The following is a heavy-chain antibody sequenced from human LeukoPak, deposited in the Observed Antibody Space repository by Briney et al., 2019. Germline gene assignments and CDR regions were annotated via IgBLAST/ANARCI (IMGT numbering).Heavy chain of an antibody. J-gene: IGHJ4*02. Sequence: GGSLRLSCAASGFTFSDYYMSWVRQAPGKGLEWVSYISSSGTTISYTDSVKGRFTISRDNAKNSLYLQMNSLRAEDTAVYYCARDYRSTFDYWGQGTLVTVSS. D-gene: IGHD1-26*01. CDR1: GFTFSDYY. CDR2: ISSSGTTI. CDR3: ARDYRSTFDY. V-gene: IGHV3-11*01.